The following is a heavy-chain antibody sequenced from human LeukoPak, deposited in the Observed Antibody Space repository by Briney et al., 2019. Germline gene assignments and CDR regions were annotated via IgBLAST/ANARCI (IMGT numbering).Heavy chain of an antibody. J-gene: IGHJ4*02. Sequence: GGSLRLSCAASGFTFSNYNMNWVRQAPGKGLEWVSSITSSSSFIYYADSLKGRFTISRDNAKNSLYLQMNSLRAEDTAVYYCVRDRGSYRPIDYWGQGTLVTVSS. CDR3: VRDRGSYRPIDY. CDR1: GFTFSNYN. D-gene: IGHD1-26*01. V-gene: IGHV3-21*01. CDR2: ITSSSSFI.